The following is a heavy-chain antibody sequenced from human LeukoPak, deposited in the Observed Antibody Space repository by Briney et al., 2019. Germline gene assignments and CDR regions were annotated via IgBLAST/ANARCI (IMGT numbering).Heavy chain of an antibody. D-gene: IGHD5-18*01. Sequence: PSQTLSLTCTVSGGSISSGTYYWTWIRQPAGKGLEWIGRIYTSGSTNYNPSLKSRVTISVDTSKNQFSLKLSSVTAADTAVYYCARVDTAMVWSVVRRPRIRFDPWGQGTLVTVSS. CDR2: IYTSGST. CDR3: ARVDTAMVWSVVRRPRIRFDP. V-gene: IGHV4-61*02. CDR1: GGSISSGTYY. J-gene: IGHJ5*02.